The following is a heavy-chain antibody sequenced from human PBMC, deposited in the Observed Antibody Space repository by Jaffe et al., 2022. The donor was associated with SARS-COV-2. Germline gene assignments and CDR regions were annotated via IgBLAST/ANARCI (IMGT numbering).Heavy chain of an antibody. J-gene: IGHJ4*02. CDR3: TTHYDFWSGYYVY. CDR1: GFTFSNAW. D-gene: IGHD3-3*01. Sequence: EVQLVESGGGLVKPGGSLRLSCAASGFTFSNAWMSWVRQAPGKGLEWVGRIKSKTDGGTTDYAAPVKGRFTISRDDSKNTLYLQMNSLKTEDTAVYYCTTHYDFWSGYYVYWGQGTLVTVSS. V-gene: IGHV3-15*01. CDR2: IKSKTDGGTT.